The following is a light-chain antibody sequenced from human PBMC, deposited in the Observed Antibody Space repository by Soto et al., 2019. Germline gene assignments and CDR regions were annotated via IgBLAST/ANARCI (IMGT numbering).Light chain of an antibody. Sequence: QSALTQPASVSGSPGASITISCSGTTSDVGGHNFVSWFQPHLGKAPKMVIYAVYQRPSGVSIRFSGSKSGNTASLTISGLQTEDEADYYCSSYTRSSIWVFGGGPKLTV. V-gene: IGLV2-14*01. CDR2: AVY. J-gene: IGLJ3*02. CDR1: TSDVGGHNF. CDR3: SSYTRSSIWV.